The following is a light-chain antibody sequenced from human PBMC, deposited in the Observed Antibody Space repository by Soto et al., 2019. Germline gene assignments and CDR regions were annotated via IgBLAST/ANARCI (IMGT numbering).Light chain of an antibody. V-gene: IGLV2-14*03. J-gene: IGLJ1*01. CDR2: DVS. CDR3: SSFRSSSTSYV. Sequence: QSALTQPASVSGSPGQSITISCTGTSSDIGDSNYVSGYQQHPGKAPKLVIYDVSNRPSGVSNRFSGSKSANTASLTISGLQAEDEADYDCSSFRSSSTSYVFRTGTTLTVL. CDR1: SSDIGDSNY.